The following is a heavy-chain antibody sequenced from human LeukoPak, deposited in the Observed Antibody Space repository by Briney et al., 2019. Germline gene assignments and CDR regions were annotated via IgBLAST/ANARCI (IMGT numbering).Heavy chain of an antibody. V-gene: IGHV1-69*13. D-gene: IGHD3-22*01. CDR3: ARVEDSSGYYYGRGIHYYYYYMDV. Sequence: SVKVSCEASGGTFSSYAISWVRQAPGQGLEWMGGISPIFGTANYAKKLQGRVTITADESTSTAYMELSSLRSEDTAVYYCARVEDSSGYYYGRGIHYYYYYMDVWGKGTTVTVSS. CDR1: GGTFSSYA. J-gene: IGHJ6*03. CDR2: ISPIFGTA.